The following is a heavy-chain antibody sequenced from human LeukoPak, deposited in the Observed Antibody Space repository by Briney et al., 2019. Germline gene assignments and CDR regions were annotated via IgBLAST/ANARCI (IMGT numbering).Heavy chain of an antibody. Sequence: SETLSLTCAVSGGSISSSSYYWGWIRQPPGKGLEWIGSIYYSGSTYYNPSLKSRVTISVDTSKNQFSLKLSSVTAADTAVYYCARHSSGWYWFDYWGQGTLVTVSS. J-gene: IGHJ4*02. V-gene: IGHV4-39*01. CDR2: IYYSGST. CDR3: ARHSSGWYWFDY. CDR1: GGSISSSSYY. D-gene: IGHD6-19*01.